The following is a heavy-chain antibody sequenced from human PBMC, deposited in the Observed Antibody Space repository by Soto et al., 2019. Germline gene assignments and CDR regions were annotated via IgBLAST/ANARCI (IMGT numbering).Heavy chain of an antibody. CDR2: IIPILGIA. V-gene: IGHV1-69*02. Sequence: QVQLVQSGAEVKKPGSSVKVSYKASGGTFSSYTISWVRQAPGQGLEWMGRIIPILGIANYAQKFQGRVTITADKSTSTAYRELSSLRSEDTAVYYCAIRTTVVHFDYWGQGTLVTVSS. D-gene: IGHD4-17*01. J-gene: IGHJ4*02. CDR1: GGTFSSYT. CDR3: AIRTTVVHFDY.